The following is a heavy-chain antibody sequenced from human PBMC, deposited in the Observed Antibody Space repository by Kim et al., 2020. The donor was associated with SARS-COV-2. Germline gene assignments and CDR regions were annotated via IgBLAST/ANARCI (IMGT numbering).Heavy chain of an antibody. CDR2: SI. Sequence: SIKYNPSLKSRVIISPATSKNQSSLSLTSVTAADTAVYFCARAEEQLLFYFWGQGTLVTVSS. CDR3: ARAEEQLLFYF. J-gene: IGHJ4*02. D-gene: IGHD2-21*02. V-gene: IGHV4-30-2*05.